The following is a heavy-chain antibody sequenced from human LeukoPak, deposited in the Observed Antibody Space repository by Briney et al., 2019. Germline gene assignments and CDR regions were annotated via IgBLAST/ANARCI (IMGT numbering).Heavy chain of an antibody. CDR3: AKEAADCGGDCYDY. V-gene: IGHV3-48*03. Sequence: PGGSLRLSCAASGFTLSSYEINWVRQAPGKGLEWLSDIDSSTGSRGTYYADSVKGRFTVSRDNAKDLIYLQMNNLRVEDSGLYYCAKEAADCGGDCYDYWGPGTLVTVSS. J-gene: IGHJ4*02. CDR2: IDSSTGSRGT. D-gene: IGHD2-21*02. CDR1: GFTLSSYE.